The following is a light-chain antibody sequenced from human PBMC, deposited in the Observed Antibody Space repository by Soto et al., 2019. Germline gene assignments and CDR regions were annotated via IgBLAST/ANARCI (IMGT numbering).Light chain of an antibody. Sequence: EIVLTQSPGTLSLSPGERATLSCRASQSVSNNYLAWYQQKPGQAPRLLIYGASNRATGIPDRFSGSGSGTDLTLTISRLQPEDVATYYCQQYNSAPWTFGQGTKVDIK. CDR3: QQYNSAPWT. CDR2: GAS. CDR1: QSVSNNY. V-gene: IGKV3-20*01. J-gene: IGKJ1*01.